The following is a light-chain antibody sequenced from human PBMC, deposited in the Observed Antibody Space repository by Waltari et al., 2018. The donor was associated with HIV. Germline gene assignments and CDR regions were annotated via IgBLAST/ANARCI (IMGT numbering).Light chain of an antibody. Sequence: DLQMTQSPSSLSASIGDRVTITCRASQSIGSYLNWFQHKPGTAPKLLIYAASSLQSGVPSRFSGSGSGTEFTLTISSLQPEDFATYYCQQSFITPLTFGPGTKVDIK. CDR1: QSIGSY. CDR3: QQSFITPLT. V-gene: IGKV1-39*01. CDR2: AAS. J-gene: IGKJ3*01.